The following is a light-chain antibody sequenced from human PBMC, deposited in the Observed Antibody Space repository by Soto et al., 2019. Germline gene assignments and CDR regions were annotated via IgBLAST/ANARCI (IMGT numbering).Light chain of an antibody. V-gene: IGKV2-24*01. CDR1: QSLAHSDGNTH. Sequence: DIVLTQTPLSSPVTLGQPASISCRSSQSLAHSDGNTHLSWLHQRPGQPPRLLIYKISNRFSGVPDRFSGSGSGTDFTLTISRLEPEDFAVYYCQYYGSSHSNTFGQGTRLEIK. CDR2: KIS. CDR3: QYYGSSHSNT. J-gene: IGKJ5*01.